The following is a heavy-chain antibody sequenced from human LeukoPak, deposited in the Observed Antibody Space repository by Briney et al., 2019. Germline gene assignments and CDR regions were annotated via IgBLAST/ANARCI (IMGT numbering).Heavy chain of an antibody. D-gene: IGHD4-23*01. V-gene: IGHV3-30-3*01. J-gene: IGHJ6*02. CDR1: GFTFSSYA. CDR2: ISYDGSNK. Sequence: PGGSLRLSCAASGFTFSSYAMHWVRQAPGKGLEWVAVISYDGSNKYYADSVKGRFTISRDNSKNTLYLQMNSLRAEDTAVYYCAKEDYGGNSFSYYYYYGMDVWGQGTTVTVSS. CDR3: AKEDYGGNSFSYYYYYGMDV.